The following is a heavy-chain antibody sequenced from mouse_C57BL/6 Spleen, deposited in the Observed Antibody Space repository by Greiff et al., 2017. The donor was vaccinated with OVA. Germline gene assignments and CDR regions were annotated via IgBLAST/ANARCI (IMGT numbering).Heavy chain of an antibody. CDR3: ARERNYYGSSYYYFDY. Sequence: EVKLMESEGGLVQPGSSMKLSCTASGFTFSDYYMAWVRQVPEKGLEWVANINYDGSSTYYLDSLKSRFIISRDNAKNILYLQMSSLKSEDTATYYCARERNYYGSSYYYFDYWGQGTTLTVSS. CDR2: INYDGSST. CDR1: GFTFSDYY. J-gene: IGHJ2*01. V-gene: IGHV5-16*01. D-gene: IGHD1-1*01.